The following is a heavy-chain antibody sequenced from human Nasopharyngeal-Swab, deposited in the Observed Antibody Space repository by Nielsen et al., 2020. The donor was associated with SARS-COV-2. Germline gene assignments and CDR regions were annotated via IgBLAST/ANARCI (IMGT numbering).Heavy chain of an antibody. CDR3: ARDYYDNYDSDY. D-gene: IGHD3-22*01. CDR2: INPHSGDT. J-gene: IGHJ4*02. CDR1: GYTFTDYY. V-gene: IGHV1-2*02. Sequence: ASVKVSCKTSGYTFTDYYIHWMRQVPGQGLEWVGCINPHSGDTKYAQKFQGRVTVSSDRSRSTAYIELSRLRSDDTAVYYCARDYYDNYDSDYWGQGTLVTVSS.